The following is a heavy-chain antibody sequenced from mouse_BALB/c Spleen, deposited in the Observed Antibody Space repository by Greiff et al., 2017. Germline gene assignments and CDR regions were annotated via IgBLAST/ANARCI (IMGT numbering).Heavy chain of an antibody. Sequence: EVKVVESGGGLVQPGGSRKLSCAASGFTFSSFGMHWVRQAPEKGLEWVAYISSGSSTIYYADTVKGRFTISRDNPKNTLFLQMTSLRSEDTAMYYCARLGQGYAMDYWGQGTSDTVSS. V-gene: IGHV5-17*02. CDR3: ARLGQGYAMDY. CDR1: GFTFSSFG. CDR2: ISSGSSTI. D-gene: IGHD4-1*01. J-gene: IGHJ4*01.